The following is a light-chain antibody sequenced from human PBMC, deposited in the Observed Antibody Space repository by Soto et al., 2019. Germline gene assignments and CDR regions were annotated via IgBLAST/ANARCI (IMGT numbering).Light chain of an antibody. J-gene: IGLJ2*01. CDR1: SSDVGGYNY. V-gene: IGLV2-8*01. Sequence: QSALTQPPSASGSPGQSVTISCTGTSSDVGGYNYVSWYQQHPGKAPKLMISEVSKRPSGVPDRFYGSKSGNTASLTVSGLQAEDEADYYCSSFAGNNNLVSGGGTKLTVL. CDR2: EVS. CDR3: SSFAGNNNLV.